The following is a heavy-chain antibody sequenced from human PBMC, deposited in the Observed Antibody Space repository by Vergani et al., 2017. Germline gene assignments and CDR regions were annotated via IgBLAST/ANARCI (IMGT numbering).Heavy chain of an antibody. J-gene: IGHJ5*02. Sequence: QVQLVESGGGVVQPGRSLRLYCAASGFTFSSYGMHWVRQAPGKGLEWVAVIWYDGSNKYYADSVKGRFSISRDNSKNTLYLQMNSLRAEDTAVYYCARDVGYCSSTSCYSWFDTWGQGTLVTVSS. D-gene: IGHD2-2*02. CDR1: GFTFSSYG. CDR2: IWYDGSNK. V-gene: IGHV3-33*01. CDR3: ARDVGYCSSTSCYSWFDT.